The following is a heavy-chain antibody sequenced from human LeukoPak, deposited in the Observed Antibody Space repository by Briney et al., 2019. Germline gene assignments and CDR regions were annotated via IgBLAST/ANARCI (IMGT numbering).Heavy chain of an antibody. CDR2: ISPNSGGT. Sequence: ASVKVSCKASGYTFTGYYMHWVRQAPGQGLEWMGWISPNSGGTDYAQKFQGRVTMTRDTSITTAYMELSRLRSDDTAVYYCARDNREVRGGDCFDVWGKGTTVTVSS. D-gene: IGHD2-21*02. CDR3: ARDNREVRGGDCFDV. V-gene: IGHV1-2*02. CDR1: GYTFTGYY. J-gene: IGHJ6*04.